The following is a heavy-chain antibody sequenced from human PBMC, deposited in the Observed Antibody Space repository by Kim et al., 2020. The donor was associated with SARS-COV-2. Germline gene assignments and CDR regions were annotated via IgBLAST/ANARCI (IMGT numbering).Heavy chain of an antibody. CDR2: ISSSSSYT. D-gene: IGHD3-10*01. J-gene: IGHJ6*02. Sequence: GGSLRLSCAASGFTFSDYYMSWIRQAPGKGLEWVSYISSSSSYTNYADSVKGRFTISRDNAKNSLYLQMNSLRAEDTAVYYCARDLVGRTRGYGMDVWGQGTTVTVSS. CDR3: ARDLVGRTRGYGMDV. V-gene: IGHV3-11*06. CDR1: GFTFSDYY.